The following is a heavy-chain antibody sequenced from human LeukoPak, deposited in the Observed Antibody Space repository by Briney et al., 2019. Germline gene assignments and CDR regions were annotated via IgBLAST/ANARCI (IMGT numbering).Heavy chain of an antibody. CDR1: GFTFSMYW. CDR2: LKGDGSVK. D-gene: IGHD5-24*01. V-gene: IGHV3-7*04. J-gene: IGHJ4*02. Sequence: PGGSLRLSCAAAGFTFSMYWMSWVRQAPGKGLEWVASLKGDGSVKHFLDSVKGRFTISRDNAKNSLYLQMNSLRAEDTAIYYCTRVGYIDEGIDYWGQGTLVTVSS. CDR3: TRVGYIDEGIDY.